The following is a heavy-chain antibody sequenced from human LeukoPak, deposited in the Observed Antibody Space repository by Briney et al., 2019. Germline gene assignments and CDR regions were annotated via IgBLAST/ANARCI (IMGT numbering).Heavy chain of an antibody. CDR2: IYYNRGT. CDR3: ARVRGDSACDP. Sequence: PSETLSLTCTVSSDSISNSAYHWGWIRQPPGRGLEWIGTIYYNRGTYYNPSLKSRVTISVDTSKNQFSLKLSSVTAADTAVYYCARVRGDSACDPWGQGTLVTVSS. J-gene: IGHJ5*02. D-gene: IGHD5-12*01. CDR1: SDSISNSAYH. V-gene: IGHV4-39*07.